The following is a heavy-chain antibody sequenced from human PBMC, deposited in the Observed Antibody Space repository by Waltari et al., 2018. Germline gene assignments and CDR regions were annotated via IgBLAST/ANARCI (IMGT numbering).Heavy chain of an antibody. J-gene: IGHJ4*02. Sequence: QVQLVQSGEEVKKPGASVKVSCKASGSTFTTYGISWVRQAPGQGLEWLGWISTFNGNTNYAQKFQGRVTMTTDTSTATAYMELRSLRSDDTAVYFCARGRDTSMLLVYWGQGTLVTVSS. CDR1: GSTFTTYG. CDR3: ARGRDTSMLLVY. V-gene: IGHV1-18*01. CDR2: ISTFNGNT. D-gene: IGHD5-18*01.